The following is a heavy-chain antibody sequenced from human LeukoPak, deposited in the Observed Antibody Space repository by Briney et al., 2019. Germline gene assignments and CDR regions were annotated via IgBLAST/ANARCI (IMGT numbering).Heavy chain of an antibody. CDR1: GLTVSSSY. V-gene: IGHV3-53*01. CDR2: IYNDGST. CDR3: ARNILFAFDI. Sequence: AESLRLSCAASGLTVSSSYMSWVCQGPGKGLEWVSIIYNDGSTYYADSMKGRFTISRDNSKNTLYLQVSSLRAEDTAMYYCARNILFAFDIWGQGTMVTVSS. J-gene: IGHJ3*02.